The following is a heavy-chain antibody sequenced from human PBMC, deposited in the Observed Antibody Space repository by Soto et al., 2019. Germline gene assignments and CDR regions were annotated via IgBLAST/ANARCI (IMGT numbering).Heavy chain of an antibody. CDR1: GFTFSSDA. Sequence: EVQLVESGGGLAQPGGSLRLSCAASGFTFSSDAMDWVRQAPGKGLEYVSGISSNGIGTYYASSVKGRFTISRDNSSDTVYLQMDSLRPEDMAVYYCARRARADYYYMDVWGKGTTVTVS. V-gene: IGHV3-64*01. J-gene: IGHJ6*03. CDR3: ARRARADYYYMDV. CDR2: ISSNGIGT. D-gene: IGHD6-6*01.